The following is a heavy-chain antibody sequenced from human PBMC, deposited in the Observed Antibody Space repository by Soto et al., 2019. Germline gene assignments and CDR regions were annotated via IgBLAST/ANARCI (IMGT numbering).Heavy chain of an antibody. CDR3: ARDRGIIGPDCSGGSCYSYYYYGMDV. CDR2: INPNSGGT. J-gene: IGHJ6*02. CDR1: GYTFTGYY. V-gene: IGHV1-2*04. D-gene: IGHD2-15*01. Sequence: ASVKVSCKASGYTFTGYYMHWVRQAPGQGLEWMGWINPNSGGTNYAQKFQGWITMTRDTSISTAYMELSRLRSDDTAVYYCARDRGIIGPDCSGGSCYSYYYYGMDVWGQGTTVTVSS.